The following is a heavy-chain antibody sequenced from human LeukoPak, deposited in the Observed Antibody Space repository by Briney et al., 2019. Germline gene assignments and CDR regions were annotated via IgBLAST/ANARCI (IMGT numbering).Heavy chain of an antibody. Sequence: GGSLRLSCAASGFTFSYALMCGVRQAPGKGLEWVGRIKSNADGGTTDYAAPVKGRFTISRDDSEDTLYLHMNSLKTEDTAVYYCTTAEVDAFDIWGQGTMVTVSS. J-gene: IGHJ3*02. CDR2: IKSNADGGTT. CDR1: GFTFSYAL. CDR3: TTAEVDAFDI. V-gene: IGHV3-15*01.